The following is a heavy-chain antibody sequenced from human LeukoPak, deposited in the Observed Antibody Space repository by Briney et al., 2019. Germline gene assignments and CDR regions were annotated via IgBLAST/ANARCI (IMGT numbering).Heavy chain of an antibody. J-gene: IGHJ4*02. D-gene: IGHD5-18*01. CDR2: INWNGGSA. Sequence: SGGSLRLSCAASGFTFDDYRMSWVRQAPGKGLEWVSGINWNGGSAGYADSVKGRFTISRDNAKNSLYLQMNSLRAEDTAVYYCARDLSGIAGYTYGRGIDYWGQGTPVTVSS. CDR3: ARDLSGIAGYTYGRGIDY. V-gene: IGHV3-20*04. CDR1: GFTFDDYR.